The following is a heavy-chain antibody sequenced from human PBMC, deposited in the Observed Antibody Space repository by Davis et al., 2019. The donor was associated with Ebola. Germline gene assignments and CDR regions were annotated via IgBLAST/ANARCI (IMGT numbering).Heavy chain of an antibody. CDR2: FYYSGST. CDR1: GGSITSYY. J-gene: IGHJ4*02. V-gene: IGHV4-59*12. D-gene: IGHD2-15*01. CDR3: ARENRRDVVNSRGLYFDY. Sequence: MPSETLSLTCTVSGGSITSYYWNWIRQPPGKGLEWIGYFYYSGSTYDNPSLKSRVTISVDTSKKQFSLKLSSVTAADTAVYYCARENRRDVVNSRGLYFDYWGQGTLVTVSS.